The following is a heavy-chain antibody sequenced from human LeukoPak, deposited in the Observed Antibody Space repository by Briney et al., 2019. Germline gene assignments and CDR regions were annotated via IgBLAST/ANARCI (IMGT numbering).Heavy chain of an antibody. Sequence: GGSLRLSCAASGFTFSSSGLHWVRQAPDKGLEWVAFIHYDGSIKYYAGSVKGRFTISRDNSKNTLYLQMDSLRGEDTAVYYCSKEGVRCCHDDYWGRGTLVTVSS. V-gene: IGHV3-30*02. CDR1: GFTFSSSG. D-gene: IGHD2-2*01. CDR3: SKEGVRCCHDDY. J-gene: IGHJ4*02. CDR2: IHYDGSIK.